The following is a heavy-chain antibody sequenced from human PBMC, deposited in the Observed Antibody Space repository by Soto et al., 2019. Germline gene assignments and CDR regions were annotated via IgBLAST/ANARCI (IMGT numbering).Heavy chain of an antibody. D-gene: IGHD3-16*02. CDR2: ISGSGGST. CDR3: AKGGIMITFGGVIAALYYFDY. CDR1: GFTFSSYA. J-gene: IGHJ4*02. Sequence: HPGGSLRLSCAASGFTFSSYAMSWVRQAPGKGLEWVSAISGSGGSTYYADSVKGRFTISRDNSKNTLYLQMNSLRAEDTAVYYCAKGGIMITFGGVIAALYYFDYWGQGTLVTVSS. V-gene: IGHV3-23*01.